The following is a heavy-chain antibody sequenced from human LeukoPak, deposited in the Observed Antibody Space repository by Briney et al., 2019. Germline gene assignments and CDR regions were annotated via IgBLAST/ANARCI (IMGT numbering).Heavy chain of an antibody. Sequence: GGSLRLSCAASGFIFSDYYMSWIRQAPGKGLAWVSYISSSGSIISYTDSVKGRFTISRDNVKNSLYLQMNSLRVEDTAVYYCVRASRSSDYWGQGTLVTVSP. J-gene: IGHJ4*02. CDR3: VRASRSSDY. CDR2: ISSSGSII. CDR1: GFIFSDYY. V-gene: IGHV3-11*04. D-gene: IGHD6-13*01.